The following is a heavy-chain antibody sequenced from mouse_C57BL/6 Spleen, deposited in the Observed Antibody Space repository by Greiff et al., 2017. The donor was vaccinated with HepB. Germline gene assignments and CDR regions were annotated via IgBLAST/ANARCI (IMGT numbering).Heavy chain of an antibody. CDR3: ARGIYYDYQAWFAY. J-gene: IGHJ3*01. V-gene: IGHV1-72*01. Sequence: QVQLKQPGAELVKPGASVKLSCKASGYTFTSYWMHWVKQRPGRGLEWIGRIDPNSGGTKYNEKFKSKATLTVDKPSSTAYMQLSSLTSEDSAVYYCARGIYYDYQAWFAYWGQGTLVTVSA. CDR1: GYTFTSYW. CDR2: IDPNSGGT. D-gene: IGHD2-4*01.